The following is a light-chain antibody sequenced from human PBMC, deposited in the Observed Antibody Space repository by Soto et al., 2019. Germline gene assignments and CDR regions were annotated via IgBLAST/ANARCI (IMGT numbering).Light chain of an antibody. CDR2: GAS. CDR1: QSVSNNY. J-gene: IGKJ1*01. V-gene: IGKV3-20*01. CDR3: QQYGSSGT. Sequence: EIVLKQSPGTLSLSPGARAPLSCRASQSVSNNYLAWYQQKPGQAPRLLIYGASNRATGIPDRFSGSGSGTDFTLTISRLEPEDFAVYYCQQYGSSGTFGQGTKVDIK.